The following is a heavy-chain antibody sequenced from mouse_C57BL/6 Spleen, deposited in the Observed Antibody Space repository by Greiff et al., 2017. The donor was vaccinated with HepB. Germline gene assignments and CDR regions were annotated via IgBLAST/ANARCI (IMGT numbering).Heavy chain of an antibody. CDR3: ARWDDGYLAY. D-gene: IGHD2-3*01. CDR1: GYTFTSYW. J-gene: IGHJ3*01. Sequence: QVQLQQSGAELVMPGASVKLSCKASGYTFTSYWMHWVKQRPGQGLEWIGEIDPSDSYTNYNQKFKGKSTLTVDKSSSTAYMQLSSLTSEDSAVYYCARWDDGYLAYWGQGTLVTVSA. CDR2: IDPSDSYT. V-gene: IGHV1-69*01.